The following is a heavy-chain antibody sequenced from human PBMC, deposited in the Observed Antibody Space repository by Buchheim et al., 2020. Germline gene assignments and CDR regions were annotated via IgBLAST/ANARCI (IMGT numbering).Heavy chain of an antibody. Sequence: EVQLVQSGAEVKRPGESLKISCQGSGYSFTGAYIAWVRQMPGKGLEWMGNIYPGDSYTAYNPSFQGQVTMSVDKSIRTAYLQWYSLKASDSAVYYCARRVRDSSGYSFDFWGQGTL. CDR3: ARRVRDSSGYSFDF. CDR2: IYPGDSYT. CDR1: GYSFTGAY. D-gene: IGHD5-18*01. V-gene: IGHV5-51*01. J-gene: IGHJ4*02.